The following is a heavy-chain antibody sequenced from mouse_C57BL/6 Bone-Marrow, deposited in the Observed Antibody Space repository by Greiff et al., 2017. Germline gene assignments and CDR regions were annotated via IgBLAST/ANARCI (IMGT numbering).Heavy chain of an antibody. CDR1: GYSITSGYY. CDR2: ISYDGSN. J-gene: IGHJ4*01. V-gene: IGHV3-6*01. D-gene: IGHD4-1*01. CDR3: ASAQTGTKAMDY. Sequence: EVKLMESGPGLVKPSQSLSLTCSVTGYSITSGYYWNWIRQFPGNKLEWMGYISYDGSNNYNPSLKNRISITRDTSKNQFFLKLNSVTTEDTATYYCASAQTGTKAMDYWGQGTSVTVSS.